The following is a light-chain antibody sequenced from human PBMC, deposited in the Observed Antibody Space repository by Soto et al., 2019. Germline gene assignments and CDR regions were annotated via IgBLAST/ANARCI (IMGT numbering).Light chain of an antibody. V-gene: IGKV1-5*03. Sequence: DIQMTQSPSTLSASVGDRVIITCRASQSISSWLAWYQQKPGKAPKLLIYKASSLASEVPSRFSGSGSGTEFTLTISSLQPDDFATYYSKQNKSYSEFTCGPGTKVDIK. CDR1: QSISSW. CDR2: KAS. CDR3: KQNKSYSEFT. J-gene: IGKJ3*01.